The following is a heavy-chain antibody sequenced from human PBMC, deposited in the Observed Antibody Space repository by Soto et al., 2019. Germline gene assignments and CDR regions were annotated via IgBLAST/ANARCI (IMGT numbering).Heavy chain of an antibody. CDR3: ARDQWMVPRGGYD. V-gene: IGHV1-18*01. CDR1: GYKFTSYG. CDR2: ISGYNGDT. Sequence: QIHLVQSGPEVKKPGASVKVSCKASGYKFTSYGITWVRQAPGQGLEWMGWISGYNGDTKFGQKVQGRVTLTTDTSTSTAYMELRSLISDDTAVYYCARDQWMVPRGGYDWGQGTLVTVSS. D-gene: IGHD6-19*01. J-gene: IGHJ4*02.